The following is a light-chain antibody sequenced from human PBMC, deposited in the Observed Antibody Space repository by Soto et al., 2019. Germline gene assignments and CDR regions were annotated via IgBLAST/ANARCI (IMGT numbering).Light chain of an antibody. Sequence: QSALTQPASVSGSPGQSITISCTGTISDVGGYNYVSWYQHHPGTAPKLVIFEVTNRPSGVSDRFSGSRSGNTASLTISGLQAEDEADYYCFSFTASNSRVFGSGTQLTVL. CDR3: FSFTASNSRV. V-gene: IGLV2-14*01. J-gene: IGLJ1*01. CDR2: EVT. CDR1: ISDVGGYNY.